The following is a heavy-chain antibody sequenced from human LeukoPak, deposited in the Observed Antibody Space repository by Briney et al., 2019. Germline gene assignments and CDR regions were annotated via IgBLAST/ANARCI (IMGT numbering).Heavy chain of an antibody. CDR2: ISYDGSNK. D-gene: IGHD3-9*01. CDR3: AKDHRTLLRYFDWHIDY. CDR1: GFAFSSYG. J-gene: IGHJ4*02. V-gene: IGHV3-30*18. Sequence: GGSLRLSCAASGFAFSSYGMHWVRQAPGKGLEWVAVISYDGSNKYYADSVKGRFTISRDNSKNTLYLQMNSLRAEDTAVCYCAKDHRTLLRYFDWHIDYWGQGTLVTVSS.